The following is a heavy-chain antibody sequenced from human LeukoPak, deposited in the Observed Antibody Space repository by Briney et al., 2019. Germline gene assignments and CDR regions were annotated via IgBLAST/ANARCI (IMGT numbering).Heavy chain of an antibody. CDR3: VKDRRSGSYPGDH. J-gene: IGHJ4*02. D-gene: IGHD1-26*01. CDR2: LSGSGGTT. CDR1: GFTFSSYA. V-gene: IGHV3-23*01. Sequence: GGSLRLSCAASGFTFSSYAMTWVRQAPGKGLEWGSSLSGSGGTTYYADSVKGRFTISGDNSKNTLYLQMNSLRAEDTAVYYCVKDRRSGSYPGDHWGQGTLVTVSS.